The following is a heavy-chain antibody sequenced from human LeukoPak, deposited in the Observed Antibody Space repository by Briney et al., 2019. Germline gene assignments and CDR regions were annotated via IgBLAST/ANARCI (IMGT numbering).Heavy chain of an antibody. CDR3: TTEYCSGGNCYSYY. CDR1: GFTFSNAW. CDR2: IKSKTDGGTT. V-gene: IGHV3-15*01. D-gene: IGHD2-15*01. J-gene: IGHJ4*02. Sequence: GGSLRLSCAASGFTFSNAWMSWVRQAPGKGLEGVGRIKSKTDGGTTDYAAPVNGRFTISRDDSKNTLYLQMNSLKTEDTAVYYCTTEYCSGGNCYSYYWGQGTLVTVPS.